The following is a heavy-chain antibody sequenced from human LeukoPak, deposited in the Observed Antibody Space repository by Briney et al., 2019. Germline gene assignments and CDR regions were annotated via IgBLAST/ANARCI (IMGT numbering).Heavy chain of an antibody. D-gene: IGHD5-18*01. J-gene: IGHJ4*02. CDR2: INPNSGGT. Sequence: ASVKVSCKASGYTFINHWMHWVRQAPGQGLEWMGWINPNSGGTNYAQKFQGRVTMTRDTSIITAYMELSRLRSDDTALFYCAKSNYGYSYGDDYFDYWGQGTLVTVSS. CDR1: GYTFINHW. CDR3: AKSNYGYSYGDDYFDY. V-gene: IGHV1-2*02.